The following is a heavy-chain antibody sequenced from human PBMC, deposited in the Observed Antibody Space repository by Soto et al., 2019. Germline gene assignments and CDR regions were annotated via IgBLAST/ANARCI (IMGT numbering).Heavy chain of an antibody. CDR1: GFTFSSYA. CDR3: AKDRLVGASPLGY. J-gene: IGHJ4*02. V-gene: IGHV3-23*01. Sequence: HPGGSLRLSXAASGFTFSSYAMSWVRQAPGKGLEWVSAISGSGGSTYYADSVKGRFTISRDNSKNTLYLQMNSLRAEDTAVYYCAKDRLVGASPLGYWGQGTLVTVSS. CDR2: ISGSGGST. D-gene: IGHD1-26*01.